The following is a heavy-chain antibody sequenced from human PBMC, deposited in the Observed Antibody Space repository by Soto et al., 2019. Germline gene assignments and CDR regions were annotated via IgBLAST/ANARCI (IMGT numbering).Heavy chain of an antibody. V-gene: IGHV4-30-2*01. Sequence: SETLSLTCAVSGGSISSGGYSWSWIRQPPGKGLEWIGYMYHSGSTYYNPSLKSRVTISVDTSKNQFSLKLSSVTAADTAVYYCARTRAVWFDPWGQGTLVTVSS. D-gene: IGHD6-19*01. J-gene: IGHJ5*02. CDR2: MYHSGST. CDR1: GGSISSGGYS. CDR3: ARTRAVWFDP.